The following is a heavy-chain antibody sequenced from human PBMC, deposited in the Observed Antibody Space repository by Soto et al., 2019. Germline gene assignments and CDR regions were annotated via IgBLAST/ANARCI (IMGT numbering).Heavy chain of an antibody. CDR1: GFTVSNNY. D-gene: IGHD6-25*01. J-gene: IGHJ4*02. V-gene: IGHV3-53*01. Sequence: EVQLVESGGGLIQPGGSLRLSCAVSGFTVSNNYMSWVRQAPGKGLEGVSVIYSGGYTAYGDSVKGRFTISRDNSKNTLNLKRKGLGAAPRAVFYGAAQRGGGGYWGQGTLVTVSS. CDR3: AAQRGGGGY. CDR2: IYSGGYT.